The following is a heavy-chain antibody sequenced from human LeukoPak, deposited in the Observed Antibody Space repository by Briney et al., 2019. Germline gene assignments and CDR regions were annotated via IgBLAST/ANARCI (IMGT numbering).Heavy chain of an antibody. CDR3: ARGRPYCSSTSCYPNWFDP. V-gene: IGHV4-59*12. CDR2: IYYIGST. Sequence: SETLSLTCTVSGASISTYYWSWIQQPPGKGLEWIGYIYYIGSTNYNPSLKSRVTISVDTSKNQFSLKLSSVTAADTAVYYCARGRPYCSSTSCYPNWFDPWGQGTLVTVSS. CDR1: GASISTYY. J-gene: IGHJ5*02. D-gene: IGHD2-2*01.